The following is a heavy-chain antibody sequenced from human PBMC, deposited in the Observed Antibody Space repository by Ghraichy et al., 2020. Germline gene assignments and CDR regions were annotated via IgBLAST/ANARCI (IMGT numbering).Heavy chain of an antibody. V-gene: IGHV3-21*01. J-gene: IGHJ4*02. CDR3: ARDDTSGYYTRDFDY. CDR2: ISSSSSYI. D-gene: IGHD3-22*01. Sequence: GGSLRLSCAASGFTFSSYSMNWVRQAPGKGLEWVSSISSSSSYIYYADSVKGRFTISRDNAKNSLFLQMNSLRAEETAVYYCARDDTSGYYTRDFDYWGQGTLVTVSS. CDR1: GFTFSSYS.